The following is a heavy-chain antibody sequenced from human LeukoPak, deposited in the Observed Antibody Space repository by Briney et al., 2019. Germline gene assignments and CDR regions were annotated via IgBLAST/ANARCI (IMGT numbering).Heavy chain of an antibody. CDR1: GGTFSSYV. CDR2: IFPIFGTA. D-gene: IGHD7-27*01. CDR3: ARGLRSLTGDFDYYFDC. J-gene: IGHJ4*02. Sequence: SVKVSCKASGGTFSSYVIGWVRQAPGQGLEWMGGIFPIFGTANYVQKFQGRVTITADEFTSTAYMELSSLRSEDTAVYYCARGLRSLTGDFDYYFDCWGRGTLVTVSS. V-gene: IGHV1-69*13.